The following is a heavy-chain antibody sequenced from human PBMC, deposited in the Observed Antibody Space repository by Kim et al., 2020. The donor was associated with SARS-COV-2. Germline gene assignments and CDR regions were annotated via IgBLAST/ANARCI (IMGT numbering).Heavy chain of an antibody. CDR3: AKEAVGTTTSWFDY. V-gene: IGHV3-23*01. D-gene: IGHD1-26*01. Sequence: ADSGNGRFTISRDDSKNTLYLQMSSLRGEDTAVYYCAKEAVGTTTSWFDYWGQGTLVTVSS. J-gene: IGHJ4*02.